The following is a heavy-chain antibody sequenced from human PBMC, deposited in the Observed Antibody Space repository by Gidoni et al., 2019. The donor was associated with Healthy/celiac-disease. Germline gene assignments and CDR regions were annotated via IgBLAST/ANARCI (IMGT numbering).Heavy chain of an antibody. V-gene: IGHV4-39*01. CDR3: AGTAYGSGSYYRNYYYYGMDV. CDR1: GGSISSSSYY. J-gene: IGHJ6*02. Sequence: QLQLQESGPGLVKPSETLSLTCTVSGGSISSSSYYWGWIRQPPGKGLEWIGSIYYSGSTYYNPSLKSRVTISVDTSKNQFSLKLSSVTAADTAVYYCAGTAYGSGSYYRNYYYYGMDVWGQGTTVTVSS. CDR2: IYYSGST. D-gene: IGHD3-10*01.